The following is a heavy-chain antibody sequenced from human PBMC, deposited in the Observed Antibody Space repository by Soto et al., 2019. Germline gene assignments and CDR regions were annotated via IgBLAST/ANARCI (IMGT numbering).Heavy chain of an antibody. Sequence: GGSLRLSCAASGFTFSSYAMHWVRQAPGKGLEWVAVISYDGSNKYYADSVKGRFTISRDNSKNTLYLQMNSLRAEDTAVYYCARAGGYLTTVYDHWGQGTLVTVS. D-gene: IGHD5-18*01. V-gene: IGHV3-30*04. J-gene: IGHJ4*02. CDR1: GFTFSSYA. CDR3: ARAGGYLTTVYDH. CDR2: ISYDGSNK.